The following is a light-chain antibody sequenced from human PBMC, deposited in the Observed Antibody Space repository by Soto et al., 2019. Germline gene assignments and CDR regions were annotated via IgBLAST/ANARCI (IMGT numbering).Light chain of an antibody. CDR2: DAS. CDR1: QSVSSW. J-gene: IGKJ4*01. Sequence: EIVLTQSPATLSLSPGERATLSCRASQSVSSWLAWYQQKPGQAPRLLIYDASNRATGIPARFSGSGSGTDFTLTISSLEPKDFAVYYCQQRVNWLTFGGGTKVEIK. CDR3: QQRVNWLT. V-gene: IGKV3-11*01.